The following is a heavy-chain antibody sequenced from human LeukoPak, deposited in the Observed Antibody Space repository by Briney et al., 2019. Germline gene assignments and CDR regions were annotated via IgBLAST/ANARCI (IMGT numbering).Heavy chain of an antibody. J-gene: IGHJ3*02. Sequence: TGGSLRLSCAASGFTFSDYYMSWIRQAPGKGLEWVSYISSSSSYTNYADSVKGRFTISRDNAKNSLYLQMNSLRAGDTAVYYCARGRYDSSGYNAFDIWGQGTMVTVSS. D-gene: IGHD3-22*01. CDR2: ISSSSSYT. CDR3: ARGRYDSSGYNAFDI. V-gene: IGHV3-11*05. CDR1: GFTFSDYY.